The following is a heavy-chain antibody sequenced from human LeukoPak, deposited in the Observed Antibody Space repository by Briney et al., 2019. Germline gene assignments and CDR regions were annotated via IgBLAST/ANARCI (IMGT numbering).Heavy chain of an antibody. D-gene: IGHD2-21*02. V-gene: IGHV1-2*02. CDR2: INPNSGGT. Sequence: ASVKVSCKASGYTFTGYYMHWVRQAPGQGLEWMGWINPNSGGTNYAQKFQGRVTMTRDTSISTAYMDLSRLRSDDTAVYYCARGHCGGDCYPFDYWGQGTLVTVSS. CDR1: GYTFTGYY. CDR3: ARGHCGGDCYPFDY. J-gene: IGHJ4*02.